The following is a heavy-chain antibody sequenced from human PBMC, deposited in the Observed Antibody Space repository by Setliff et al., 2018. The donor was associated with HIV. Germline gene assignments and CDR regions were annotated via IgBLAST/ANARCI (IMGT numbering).Heavy chain of an antibody. J-gene: IGHJ6*02. V-gene: IGHV4-4*02. CDR1: GGSISSDNW. D-gene: IGHD6-13*01. Sequence: SETLSLTCAVSGGSISSDNWWTWVRQAPGKGLEWIGEIYHSEYTNYNPSLKSRVSMSVDKSKNQFSVKLTSVTAADTAVYYCAREALAANYYYYGMDVWGQGTTVTVSS. CDR3: AREALAANYYYYGMDV. CDR2: IYHSEYT.